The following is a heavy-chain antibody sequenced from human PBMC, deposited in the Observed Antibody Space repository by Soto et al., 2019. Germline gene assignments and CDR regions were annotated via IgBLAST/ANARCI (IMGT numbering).Heavy chain of an antibody. CDR1: GYTFTSYA. J-gene: IGHJ4*02. CDR3: ARSQNYDILTGRY. V-gene: IGHV1-8*01. CDR2: MIPNSGNT. Sequence: ASVKVSCKASGYTFTSYAINWVQQATGQGLEWMGWMIPNSGNTGYAQKFQGRVTITADESTSTAYMELSSLRSEDTAVYYCARSQNYDILTGRYWGQGTLVTVSS. D-gene: IGHD3-9*01.